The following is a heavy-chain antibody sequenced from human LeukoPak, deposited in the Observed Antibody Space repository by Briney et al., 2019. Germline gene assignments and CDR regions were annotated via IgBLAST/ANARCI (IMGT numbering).Heavy chain of an antibody. V-gene: IGHV3-64*02. CDR3: ARSNNIVGATYFDY. CDR2: ISSDGGST. J-gene: IGHJ4*02. Sequence: GGSLRLSCAASGFTFSTYAMHWVRQAPGKGLEYIPSISSDGGSTYYADSVKGRFTISRDNSKNTLYLQMGRLRAEDMAVYYCARSNNIVGATYFDYWGQGTLVTVSS. CDR1: GFTFSTYA. D-gene: IGHD1-26*01.